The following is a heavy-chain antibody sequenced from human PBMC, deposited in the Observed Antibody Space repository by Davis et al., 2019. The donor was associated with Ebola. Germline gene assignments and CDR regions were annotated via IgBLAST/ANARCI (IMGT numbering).Heavy chain of an antibody. J-gene: IGHJ6*02. CDR3: ARGDFWSGYYMYYYYYYGMDV. D-gene: IGHD3-3*01. Sequence: HTGGSLRLSCAASGFTFSSYWMHWVRQAPGKGLVWVSRINSDGSSTSYADSVKGRFTISRDNAKNTLYLQMNSLRAEDTAVYYCARGDFWSGYYMYYYYYYGMDVWGQGTTVTVSS. CDR2: INSDGSST. CDR1: GFTFSSYW. V-gene: IGHV3-74*01.